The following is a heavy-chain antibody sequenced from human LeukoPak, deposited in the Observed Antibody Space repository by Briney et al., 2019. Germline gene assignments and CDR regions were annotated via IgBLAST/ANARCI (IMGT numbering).Heavy chain of an antibody. V-gene: IGHV3-30*18. CDR3: VKSKAHYYDSSGYWYYFDY. CDR1: GFTFSSYG. CDR2: ISYDGSNK. J-gene: IGHJ4*02. D-gene: IGHD3-22*01. Sequence: GGSLRLSCAASGFTFSSYGMHWVRQAPGKGLEWVAVISYDGSNKYYAYSVKGRLTISRDNSKNTLYLQMNSLRAEDTAVYYCVKSKAHYYDSSGYWYYFDYWGQGTLVTVS.